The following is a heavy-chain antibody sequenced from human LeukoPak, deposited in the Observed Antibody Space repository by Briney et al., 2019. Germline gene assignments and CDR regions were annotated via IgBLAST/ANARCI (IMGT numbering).Heavy chain of an antibody. CDR1: GYTFTSYG. V-gene: IGHV1-18*01. D-gene: IGHD5-18*01. J-gene: IGHJ4*02. Sequence: ASVKVSCKASGYTFTSYGISWVRQAPGQGLEWMGWISAYNGNTNYAQKLQGRVTMTTDTSTSTAYMELRSLRSDDTAVYYCASDTAMVTYFDYWGQGTLVTVSS. CDR2: ISAYNGNT. CDR3: ASDTAMVTYFDY.